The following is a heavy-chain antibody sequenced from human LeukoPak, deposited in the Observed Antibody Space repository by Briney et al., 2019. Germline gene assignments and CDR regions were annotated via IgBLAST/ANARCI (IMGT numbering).Heavy chain of an antibody. Sequence: PGGSLRLSCEASGFTFTTYSMTWVRQAPGKGLEWVSSISSSSSYIYYADSVKGRFTISRDNAKNSVFLQMNSLRAEDTAVYYCARGPMLRGVIIRRSKSGYFDYWGQGTLVTVSS. V-gene: IGHV3-21*01. D-gene: IGHD3-10*01. CDR2: ISSSSSYI. CDR3: ARGPMLRGVIIRRSKSGYFDY. J-gene: IGHJ4*02. CDR1: GFTFTTYS.